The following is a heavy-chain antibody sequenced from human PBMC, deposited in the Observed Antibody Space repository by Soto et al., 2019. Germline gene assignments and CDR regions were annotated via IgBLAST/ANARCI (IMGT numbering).Heavy chain of an antibody. D-gene: IGHD6-19*01. Sequence: SGALSLTLTVSGGSIRCYYWSWIRQPPGKGLEWIGYIYYSGSTNYNPSLKSRVTISVDTSKNQFSLKLSSVTAADTAVYYCARVSGARGVYWGQGTLVTVSS. V-gene: IGHV4-59*01. J-gene: IGHJ4*02. CDR2: IYYSGST. CDR1: GGSIRCYY. CDR3: ARVSGARGVY.